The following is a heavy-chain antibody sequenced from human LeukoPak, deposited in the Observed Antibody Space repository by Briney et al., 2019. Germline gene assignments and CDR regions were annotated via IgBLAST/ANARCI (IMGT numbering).Heavy chain of an antibody. Sequence: GASVKVSCKASGYTFTGYYMHWVRQAPGQGLEWMGWINPNSGGTNYAQKFQGRVTMTRDTSISTAYMEVSSLTSDDTAVYYCARDLPLTTSSRRDPLTDYWGQGTLVTVSS. J-gene: IGHJ4*02. V-gene: IGHV1-2*02. CDR1: GYTFTGYY. CDR2: INPNSGGT. D-gene: IGHD2/OR15-2a*01. CDR3: ARDLPLTTSSRRDPLTDY.